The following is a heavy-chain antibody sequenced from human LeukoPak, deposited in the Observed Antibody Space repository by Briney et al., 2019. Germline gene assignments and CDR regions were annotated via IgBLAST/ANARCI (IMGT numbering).Heavy chain of an antibody. CDR3: ARDRGRIAATSFFDY. CDR2: IYHSGST. CDR1: GGSISSGGYS. Sequence: SETLSLTCAVSGGSISSGGYSWSWIRQPPGKGLEWIGYIYHSGSTYYNPSLKSRVTISVDRSKNQFSLKLSSVTAADTAVYYCARDRGRIAATSFFDYWGQGTLVTVSS. D-gene: IGHD6-6*01. J-gene: IGHJ4*02. V-gene: IGHV4-30-2*01.